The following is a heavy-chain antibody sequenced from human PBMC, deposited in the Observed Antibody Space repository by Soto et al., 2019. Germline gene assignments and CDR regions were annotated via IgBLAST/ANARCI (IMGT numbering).Heavy chain of an antibody. J-gene: IGHJ4*02. Sequence: QVQLVESGGGVVQPGRSLRLSCAASGFTFSIYGMHWVRQAPGKGLEWVAVISYDGSNKDYADSVKGRFTISRDNSKNTLYLQMNSLRGEDTAVYYCAKETVEYYFDYWGQGTLVTVSS. D-gene: IGHD3-3*01. CDR3: AKETVEYYFDY. CDR2: ISYDGSNK. CDR1: GFTFSIYG. V-gene: IGHV3-30*18.